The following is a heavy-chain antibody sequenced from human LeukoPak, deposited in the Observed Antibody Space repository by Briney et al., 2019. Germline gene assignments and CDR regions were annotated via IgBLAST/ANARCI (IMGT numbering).Heavy chain of an antibody. CDR1: GFTFSSYW. Sequence: GGSLRLSCAASGFTFSSYWMSWVRQAPGKGLEWVANIKQDGSEKYSVDSVKGRFTFSRDNAKNSLYLQMNSLRAEDTAVYYCAREHSSGRAFDIWGQGTMVTVSS. CDR2: IKQDGSEK. J-gene: IGHJ3*02. D-gene: IGHD3-22*01. V-gene: IGHV3-7*01. CDR3: AREHSSGRAFDI.